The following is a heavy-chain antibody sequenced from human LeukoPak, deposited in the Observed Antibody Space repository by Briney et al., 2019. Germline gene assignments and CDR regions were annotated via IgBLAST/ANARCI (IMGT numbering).Heavy chain of an antibody. CDR2: IWYDGSNK. Sequence: PGGSLRLSCAASGFTFSSYGMHWVRQAPGKGLEWVSVIWYDGSNKYYADSVKGRFTISRDNSKNTLYLQMNSLRAEETAVYYCARSKIYGSGTYWFDPWGQGTLVTVSS. D-gene: IGHD3-10*01. J-gene: IGHJ5*02. V-gene: IGHV3-33*01. CDR1: GFTFSSYG. CDR3: ARSKIYGSGTYWFDP.